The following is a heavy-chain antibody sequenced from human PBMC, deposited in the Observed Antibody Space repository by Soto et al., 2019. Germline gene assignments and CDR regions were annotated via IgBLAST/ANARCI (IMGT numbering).Heavy chain of an antibody. CDR3: APHHGPTTSENWFDP. D-gene: IGHD5-12*01. CDR2: ISTYSGDT. Sequence: QVHLVQSGVEVKTPGASVKVSCQASGYTFFTYDISWVRQAPGQGLEWMGWISTYSGDTKYAQKCQGIVTLTTHTSPPRAYLALRSLRSADTAVYYCAPHHGPTTSENWFDPWGQGTLVTVSS. J-gene: IGHJ5*02. V-gene: IGHV1-18*01. CDR1: GYTFFTYD.